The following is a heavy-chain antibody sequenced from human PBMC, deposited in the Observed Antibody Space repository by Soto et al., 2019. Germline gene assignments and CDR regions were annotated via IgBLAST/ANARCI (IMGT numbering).Heavy chain of an antibody. Sequence: SVKVSCKASGGTFSSYAISWVRQAPGQGLEWMGGIIPIFGTANYAQKFQGRVTITADESTSTAYMELSSLRSEDTAVYYCARGDFGVVISWFDPWGQGTLVTVSS. D-gene: IGHD3-3*01. J-gene: IGHJ5*02. CDR1: GGTFSSYA. CDR2: IIPIFGTA. V-gene: IGHV1-69*13. CDR3: ARGDFGVVISWFDP.